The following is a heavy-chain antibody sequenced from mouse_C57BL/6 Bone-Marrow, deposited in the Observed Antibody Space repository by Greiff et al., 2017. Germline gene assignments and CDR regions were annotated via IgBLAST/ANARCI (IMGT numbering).Heavy chain of an antibody. J-gene: IGHJ3*01. V-gene: IGHV1-82*01. CDR1: GYAFSSSW. Sequence: VKVVESGPELVKPGASVKISCKASGYAFSSSWMNWVKQRPGKGLEWIGRIYPGDGGTNYNGKFKGKATLTADKSSSTAYMQLSSLTSEDSAVYFCARDYGSSSWFAYWGQGTRVTVSA. D-gene: IGHD1-1*01. CDR3: ARDYGSSSWFAY. CDR2: IYPGDGGT.